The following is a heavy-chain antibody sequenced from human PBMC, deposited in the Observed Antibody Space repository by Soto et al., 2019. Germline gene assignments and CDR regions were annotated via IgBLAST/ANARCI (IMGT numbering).Heavy chain of an antibody. CDR2: ISAYNGNT. J-gene: IGHJ3*02. CDR3: ARAGITIFGVVTVDAFDI. CDR1: GYTFTIYG. Sequence: QVQLVQSGAEVKKPGASVKVSCKPSGYTFTIYGISWVREATGQGLEWMGWISAYNGNTNYAQKLQGRVTMTTATSTRTAYMELRSLRSDDTAVYYCARAGITIFGVVTVDAFDIWGQGTMVTVSS. D-gene: IGHD3-3*01. V-gene: IGHV1-18*01.